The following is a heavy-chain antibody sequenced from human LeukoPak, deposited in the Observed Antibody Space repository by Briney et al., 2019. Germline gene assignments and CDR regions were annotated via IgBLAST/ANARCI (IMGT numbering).Heavy chain of an antibody. CDR3: ARQVYRSPYAFDI. J-gene: IGHJ3*02. D-gene: IGHD6-13*01. CDR1: GASISTYF. V-gene: IGHV4-59*08. CDR2: IYSSGST. Sequence: PSETLSLTCTVSGASISTYFWSWIRQPPGKGLERIGYIYSSGSTNYNPSLKSRVTISVDTAKNQVYLKLSSVTAADTAMYYCARQVYRSPYAFDIWGQGTVVTVSS.